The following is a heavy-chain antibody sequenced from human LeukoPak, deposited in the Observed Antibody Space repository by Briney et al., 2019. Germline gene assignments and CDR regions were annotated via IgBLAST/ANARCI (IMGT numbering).Heavy chain of an antibody. D-gene: IGHD2-2*01. CDR1: GGTFSSYA. V-gene: IGHV1-69*06. CDR2: IIPIFGTA. Sequence: SVKVSCKASGGTFSSYAISWVRQAPGQGLEWMGGIIPIFGTANYAQKFQGRVTITADKSTSTAYMELSSLRSEDTAVYYCASTIVVVLAAIPYYYGMDVWGKGTTVTVSS. J-gene: IGHJ6*04. CDR3: ASTIVVVLAAIPYYYGMDV.